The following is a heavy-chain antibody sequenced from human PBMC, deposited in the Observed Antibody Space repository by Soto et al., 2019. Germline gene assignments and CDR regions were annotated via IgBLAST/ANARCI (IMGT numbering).Heavy chain of an antibody. D-gene: IGHD3-3*01. J-gene: IGHJ5*02. CDR2: INHSGST. CDR3: ARGGGPVYDFWSGYYFCWFDP. V-gene: IGHV4-34*01. CDR1: GGSFSGYY. Sequence: SETLSLTCAVYGGSFSGYYWSWIRQPPGKGLEWIGEINHSGSTNYNPSLKSRVTISVDTSKNQFSLKLSSVTAADTAVYYCARGGGPVYDFWSGYYFCWFDPWGQGTLVTVSS.